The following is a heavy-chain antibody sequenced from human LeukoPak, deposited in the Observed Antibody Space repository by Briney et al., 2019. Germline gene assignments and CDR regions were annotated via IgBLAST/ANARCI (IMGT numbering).Heavy chain of an antibody. Sequence: SCKASGYTFTSYGISWVRQAPGKGLEWVAFIRYDGSNKYYADSVKGRFTISRDNSKNTLYLQMNSLRAEDTAVYYCASTTKDYWGQGTLVTVSS. D-gene: IGHD4-17*01. CDR1: GYTFTSYG. CDR2: IRYDGSNK. J-gene: IGHJ4*02. V-gene: IGHV3-30*02. CDR3: ASTTKDY.